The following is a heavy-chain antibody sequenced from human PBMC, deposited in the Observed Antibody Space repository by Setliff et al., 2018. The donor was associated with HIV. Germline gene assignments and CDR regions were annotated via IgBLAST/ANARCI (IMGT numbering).Heavy chain of an antibody. CDR3: AKSLLVAGNDY. Sequence: GFSFSNYAMTWVRQAPGKGLEWVSAIAGTSASTYYADSVKGRFTIARDNSKNTLYLQMISLRADDTAVYYCAKSLLVAGNDYWGQGTLVTVSS. V-gene: IGHV3-23*01. D-gene: IGHD2-8*02. J-gene: IGHJ4*02. CDR2: IAGTSAST. CDR1: GFSFSNYA.